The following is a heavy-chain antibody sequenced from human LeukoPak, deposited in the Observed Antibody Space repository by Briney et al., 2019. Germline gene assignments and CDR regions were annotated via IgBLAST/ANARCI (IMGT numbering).Heavy chain of an antibody. D-gene: IGHD3-10*01. CDR3: AMVRGVITRRYYYYGMDV. Sequence: SVKVSCKASGGTFSSYAISWVRQAPGQGLEWMGRIIPILGIANYAQKFQGRVTITADKSTSTAYMELSGLRSEDTAVYYCAMVRGVITRRYYYYGMDVWGQGTTVTVSS. CDR1: GGTFSSYA. CDR2: IIPILGIA. J-gene: IGHJ6*02. V-gene: IGHV1-69*04.